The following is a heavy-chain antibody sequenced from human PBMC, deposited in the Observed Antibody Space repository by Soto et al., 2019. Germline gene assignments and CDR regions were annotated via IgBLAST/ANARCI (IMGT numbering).Heavy chain of an antibody. CDR3: ESYGSEADDGYTIED. CDR2: VYNSGST. CDR1: GGSISSSY. V-gene: IGHV4-59*01. Sequence: SETLSLTCTVSGGSISSSYWTWIRHPPGKGLEWIGYVYNSGSTNYNPSLKSRVTISEDTSKSQFSMKVNSMTAADTAVYYCESYGSEADDGYTIEDWGQGSLVTVSS. D-gene: IGHD1-1*01. J-gene: IGHJ4*03.